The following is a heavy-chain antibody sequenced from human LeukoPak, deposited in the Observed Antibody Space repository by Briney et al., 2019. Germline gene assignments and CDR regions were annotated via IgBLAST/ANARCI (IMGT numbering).Heavy chain of an antibody. CDR2: IYPGDFDT. CDR1: GYSFTTYW. CDR3: ARARYCSGGSCYAEY. D-gene: IGHD2-15*01. J-gene: IGHJ4*02. Sequence: GESLKISCKGSGYSFTTYWIGWVRQMPGKGLEWMGIIYPGDFDTRYSPSFQGQVTISADKSISTAYLQWSSLKASDTAMYYCARARYCSGGSCYAEYWGQGTLVTVSS. V-gene: IGHV5-51*01.